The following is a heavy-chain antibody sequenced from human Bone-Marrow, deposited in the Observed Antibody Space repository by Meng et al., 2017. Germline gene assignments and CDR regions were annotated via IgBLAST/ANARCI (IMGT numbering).Heavy chain of an antibody. Sequence: ASVKVSCKPSGYTFTAYYIHWVRQAPGQGLEWMGHINPDTGDTLYAQRFQGRVSMTGDTSISTAYVELSGLRSDDTAVYYCARLHGDQTDSYDAFDIWGQGTMVTVSS. CDR1: GYTFTAYY. D-gene: IGHD4-17*01. CDR3: ARLHGDQTDSYDAFDI. V-gene: IGHV1-2*06. J-gene: IGHJ3*02. CDR2: INPDTGDT.